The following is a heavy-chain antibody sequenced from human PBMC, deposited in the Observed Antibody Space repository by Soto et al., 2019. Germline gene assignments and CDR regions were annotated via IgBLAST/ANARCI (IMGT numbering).Heavy chain of an antibody. J-gene: IGHJ5*02. V-gene: IGHV4-31*03. D-gene: IGHD3-16*02. Sequence: TLCLTGTVSGGSISSGGYYWSWIRQHPGKGLEWIGYIYYSGSTYYNPSLKSRVTISVDTSKNQFSLKLSSVTAADTAVYYCARASYDYVWGSYRPNWFDPWGQGTLVTVSS. CDR3: ARASYDYVWGSYRPNWFDP. CDR2: IYYSGST. CDR1: GGSISSGGYY.